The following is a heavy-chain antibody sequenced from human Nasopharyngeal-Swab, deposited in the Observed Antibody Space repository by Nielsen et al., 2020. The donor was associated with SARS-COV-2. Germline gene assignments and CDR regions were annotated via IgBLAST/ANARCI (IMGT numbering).Heavy chain of an antibody. CDR2: IYPGDSDT. V-gene: IGHV5-51*01. CDR1: GYSFTNYW. CDR3: ARPQGFYDSGTYYFHFDY. D-gene: IGHD3-22*01. J-gene: IGHJ4*01. Sequence: GESLKISCKGSGYSFTNYWIGWVRQMPGKGLEWMGIIYPGDSDTRYSPSFQGQVTISADKSISTAYLQWSSLKASDTAIYYCARPQGFYDSGTYYFHFDYWGHGTLVTVSS.